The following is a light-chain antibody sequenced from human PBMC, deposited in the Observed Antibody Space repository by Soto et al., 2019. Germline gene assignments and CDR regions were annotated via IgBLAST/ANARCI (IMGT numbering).Light chain of an antibody. J-gene: IGKJ3*01. CDR1: QGISNY. V-gene: IGKV1-27*01. CDR2: AAS. Sequence: DIQMTQSPSSLSASVGDRVTITCRASQGISNYVAWYQQKPGTAPKVLISAASTLQSGIPSRFSGSGFGTDFTPNISSLQPEDVAPYYWQQYSSAPFTFGPGTKVEI. CDR3: QQYSSAPFT.